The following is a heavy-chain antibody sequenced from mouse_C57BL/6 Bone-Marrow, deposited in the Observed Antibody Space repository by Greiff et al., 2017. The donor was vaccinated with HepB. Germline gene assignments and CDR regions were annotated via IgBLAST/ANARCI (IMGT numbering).Heavy chain of an antibody. CDR1: GYSITSGYY. V-gene: IGHV3-6*01. D-gene: IGHD2-4*01. J-gene: IGHJ2*01. CDR2: ISYDGSN. Sequence: EVHLVESGPGLVKPSQSLSLTCSVTGYSITSGYYWNWIRQFPGNKLEWMGYISYDGSNNYNPSLKNRISITRDTSKNQFFLKLNSVTTEDTATYYCARSGLRRGSWGPGTTLTVSS. CDR3: ARSGLRRGS.